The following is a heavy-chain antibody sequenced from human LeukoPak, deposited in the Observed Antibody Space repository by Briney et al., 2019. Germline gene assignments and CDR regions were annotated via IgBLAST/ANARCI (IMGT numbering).Heavy chain of an antibody. Sequence: GSSVKVSCRASGGTFSSYAISWVRQAPGQGLEWMGGIIPIFGTANYAQKFQGRVTITADESTSTAYMELSSLRSEDTAVYYCARSAYCGGDCSWGAFDIWGQGTMVTVSS. V-gene: IGHV1-69*01. J-gene: IGHJ3*02. CDR2: IIPIFGTA. CDR3: ARSAYCGGDCSWGAFDI. D-gene: IGHD2-21*01. CDR1: GGTFSSYA.